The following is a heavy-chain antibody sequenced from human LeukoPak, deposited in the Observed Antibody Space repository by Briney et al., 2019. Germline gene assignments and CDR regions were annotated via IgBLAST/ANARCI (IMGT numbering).Heavy chain of an antibody. CDR1: GFTFSNYW. V-gene: IGHV3-23*01. CDR3: ATSLPGYYDSSGYYYFKD. J-gene: IGHJ4*02. CDR2: ISGSGGST. Sequence: GGSLRLSCAASGFTFSNYWMHWVRQAPGKGLEWVSAISGSGGSTYYADSVKGRFTISRDNSKNTLYLQMNSLRAEDTAVYYCATSLPGYYDSSGYYYFKDWGQGTLVTVSS. D-gene: IGHD3-22*01.